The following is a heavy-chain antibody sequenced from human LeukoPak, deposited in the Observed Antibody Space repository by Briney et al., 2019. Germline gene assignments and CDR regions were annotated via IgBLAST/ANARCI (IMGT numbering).Heavy chain of an antibody. J-gene: IGHJ4*02. D-gene: IGHD3-22*01. CDR1: GGSFSGYY. Sequence: SETLSLTCAVYGGSFSGYYWSWIRQPPGEGLEWIGEINHSGSTNYNPSLKSRVTISVDTSKNQFSLKLSSVTAADTAVYYCARLQLYRYYYDSSGDYWGQGTLVTVSS. V-gene: IGHV4-34*01. CDR2: INHSGST. CDR3: ARLQLYRYYYDSSGDY.